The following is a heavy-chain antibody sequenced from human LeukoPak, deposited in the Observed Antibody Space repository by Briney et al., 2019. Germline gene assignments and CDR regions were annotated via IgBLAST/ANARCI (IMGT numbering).Heavy chain of an antibody. CDR1: GGSFSGYY. D-gene: IGHD6-25*01. Sequence: SETLSLTCAVYGGSFSGYYWSWIRQPPGKGLEWIGEINHSGSTNYNPSLKSRVTISVDTSKNQFSLQLSSVTAADTAMYFCGFSEGDFWGQGALVTVSS. J-gene: IGHJ4*01. CDR2: INHSGST. V-gene: IGHV4-34*01. CDR3: GFSEGDF.